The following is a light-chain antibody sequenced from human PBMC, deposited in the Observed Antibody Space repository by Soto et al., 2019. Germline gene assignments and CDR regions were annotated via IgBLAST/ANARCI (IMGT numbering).Light chain of an antibody. CDR2: AAS. CDR3: QQYDNLSIT. Sequence: DIQMTHSPSSLSASVGDRVTITCRASHSISTYLNWYQQKPGKAPKLLMHAASSLDRGVPSRFSGSGSGTDFTFTISSLQPEDIATYYCQQYDNLSITFGQGTRLEIK. CDR1: HSISTY. V-gene: IGKV1-33*01. J-gene: IGKJ5*01.